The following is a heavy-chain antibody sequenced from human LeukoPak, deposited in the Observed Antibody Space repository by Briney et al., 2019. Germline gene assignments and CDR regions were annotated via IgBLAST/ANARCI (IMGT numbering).Heavy chain of an antibody. D-gene: IGHD6-19*01. CDR2: INDDGSDA. CDR3: AKDLGSSGWYIDY. CDR1: GFTFSSYW. V-gene: IGHV3-7*03. J-gene: IGHJ4*02. Sequence: PGGSLRLSCAASGFTFSSYWMTWVRQAPGKGLEWVANINDDGSDANYVDSVKGRFTVSRDNAKNSLYLQMNSLRAEDTAVYYCAKDLGSSGWYIDYWGQGTLVTVSS.